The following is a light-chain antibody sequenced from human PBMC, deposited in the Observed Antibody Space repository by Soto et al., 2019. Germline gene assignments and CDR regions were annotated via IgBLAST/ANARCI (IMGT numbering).Light chain of an antibody. CDR2: EGS. J-gene: IGLJ2*01. V-gene: IGLV2-23*01. CDR3: CPYAGSSPVV. Sequence: QSVLTQPASVSGSPGQSITISCTGTSSDVGSYNLVSWYQQHPGKAPKLMIYEGSKRPSGVSNRFSGSKSGNTASLTISGLQAEDEADYYCCPYAGSSPVVFGGGTQLTVL. CDR1: SSDVGSYNL.